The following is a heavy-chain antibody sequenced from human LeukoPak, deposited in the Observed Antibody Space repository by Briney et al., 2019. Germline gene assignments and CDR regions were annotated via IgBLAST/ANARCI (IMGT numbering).Heavy chain of an antibody. CDR3: ARRDCSGGSCYFQP. D-gene: IGHD2-15*01. J-gene: IGHJ1*01. CDR2: IYYSGST. Sequence: SETLSLTCTVSGASVSSSSHYWHWLRQPPGKGLEWVGSIYYSGSTNYNPSRQSRVTISVDTSKNQFSLRLSSVTAADTAMYYCARRDCSGGSCYFQPWGQGTLVTVSS. CDR1: GASVSSSSHY. V-gene: IGHV4-39*01.